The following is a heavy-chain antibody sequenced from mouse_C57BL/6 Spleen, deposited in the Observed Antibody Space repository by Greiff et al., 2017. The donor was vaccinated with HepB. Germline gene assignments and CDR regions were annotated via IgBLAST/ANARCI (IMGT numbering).Heavy chain of an antibody. CDR2: ISNGGGST. Sequence: DVKLVESGGGLVQPGGSLKLSCAASGFTFSDYYMYWVRQTPEKRLEWVAYISNGGGSTYYPDTVKGRFTISRDNAKNTLYLQMSRLKSEDTAMYYCARPFGYGSSYPYYFDYWGQGTTLTVSS. J-gene: IGHJ2*01. D-gene: IGHD1-1*01. CDR3: ARPFGYGSSYPYYFDY. CDR1: GFTFSDYY. V-gene: IGHV5-12*01.